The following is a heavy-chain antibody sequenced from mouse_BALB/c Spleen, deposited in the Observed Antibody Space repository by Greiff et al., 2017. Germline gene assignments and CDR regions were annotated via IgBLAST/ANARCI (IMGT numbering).Heavy chain of an antibody. CDR2: ISDGGSYT. J-gene: IGHJ4*01. Sequence: EVQLVESGGGLVKPGGSLKLSCAASGFTFSDYYMHWVRQTPEKRLEWVATISDGGSYTYYPDSVKGRFTISRDNAKNNLYLQMSSLKSEDTAMYYCARGRYDDAMDYWGQGTSVTVSS. V-gene: IGHV5-4*02. CDR3: ARGRYDDAMDY. CDR1: GFTFSDYY. D-gene: IGHD2-14*01.